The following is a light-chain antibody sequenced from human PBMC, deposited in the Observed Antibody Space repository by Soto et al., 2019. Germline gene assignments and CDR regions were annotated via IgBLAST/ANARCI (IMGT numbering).Light chain of an antibody. CDR3: SSYTSSSTTYV. CDR1: ISDVGGYNY. J-gene: IGLJ1*01. V-gene: IGLV2-14*01. Sequence: QSVLTQPASLSGSPGQSITISCTGTISDVGGYNYVSWYQQHPGKAPKLMIYEVSNRPSGVSNRFSGSKSGNTASLTISGLQAEDEADYYCSSYTSSSTTYVFRTGTKVTVL. CDR2: EVS.